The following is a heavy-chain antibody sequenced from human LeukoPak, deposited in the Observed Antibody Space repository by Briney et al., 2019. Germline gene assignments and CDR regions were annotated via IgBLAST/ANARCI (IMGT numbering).Heavy chain of an antibody. CDR1: GFTFSDSA. CDR2: VSGSGGST. V-gene: IGHV3-23*01. D-gene: IGHD3-10*01. J-gene: IGHJ6*02. Sequence: GGSLRLSCAASGFTFSDSAMNWVRQAPGKGLEWVSVVSGSGGSTYYADSVKGRFTISRDNSKNTLYLQMNSLRAEDTAVYYCAKGDRDKIWFCLDVWGQGTTVTVSS. CDR3: AKGDRDKIWFCLDV.